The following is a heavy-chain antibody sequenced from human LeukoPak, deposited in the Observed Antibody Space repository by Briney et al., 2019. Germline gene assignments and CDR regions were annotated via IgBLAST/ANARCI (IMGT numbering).Heavy chain of an antibody. CDR3: ARDLDIVVVPASWFYP. V-gene: IGHV3-48*03. D-gene: IGHD2-2*03. J-gene: IGHJ5*02. Sequence: QPGGSLRLSCAASGFTFSSYEMNWVRQAPGKGLEWVSYISSSGSVIYYADSVKGRFTISRDDAKNSLSLQMNSLRAEDTAVYYCARDLDIVVVPASWFYPWGQGTLVTVSS. CDR2: ISSSGSVI. CDR1: GFTFSSYE.